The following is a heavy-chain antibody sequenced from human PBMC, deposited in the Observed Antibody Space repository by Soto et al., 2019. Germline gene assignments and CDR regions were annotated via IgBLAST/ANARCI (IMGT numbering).Heavy chain of an antibody. Sequence: PGGSLRLSCAASGFTFSSYAMSWVRQAPGKGLEWVSAISGSGGSTYYADSVKGRFTISRDNSKNTLYLQMNSLRAEDTAVYYCARALLPVNIAVAGPGFDYWGQGTLVTVSS. CDR2: ISGSGGST. J-gene: IGHJ4*02. CDR3: ARALLPVNIAVAGPGFDY. CDR1: GFTFSSYA. V-gene: IGHV3-23*01. D-gene: IGHD6-19*01.